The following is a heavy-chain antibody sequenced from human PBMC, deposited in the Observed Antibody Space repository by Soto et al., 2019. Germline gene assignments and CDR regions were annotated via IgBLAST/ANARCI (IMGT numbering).Heavy chain of an antibody. D-gene: IGHD3-3*01. V-gene: IGHV5-10-1*01. Sequence: GESVKRSGEGCGGSVSSYWRRWVRQMPGKGLEWMGRIDPSDSYTNYSPSFQGHVTISADKSISTAYLQWSSLKASDTAMYYCARHLDDFWSGPTLEAFDSWGQGTMVTVSS. CDR1: GGSVSSYW. CDR3: ARHLDDFWSGPTLEAFDS. CDR2: IDPSDSYT. J-gene: IGHJ3*02.